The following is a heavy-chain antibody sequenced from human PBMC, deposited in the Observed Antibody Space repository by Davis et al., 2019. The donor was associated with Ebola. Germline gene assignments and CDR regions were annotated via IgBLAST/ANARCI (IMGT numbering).Heavy chain of an antibody. CDR3: ARAVPRGPTNAYYMDV. CDR1: GGTFSSYA. J-gene: IGHJ6*03. D-gene: IGHD1-14*01. V-gene: IGHV1-69*10. CDR2: IIPILGIA. Sequence: SSVKVSCKASGGTFSSYAISWVRQAPGQGLEWMGGIIPILGIANYAQKFQGRVTITADESTSTAYMELSSLRSEDTAVYYCARAVPRGPTNAYYMDVWGKGTTVTVSS.